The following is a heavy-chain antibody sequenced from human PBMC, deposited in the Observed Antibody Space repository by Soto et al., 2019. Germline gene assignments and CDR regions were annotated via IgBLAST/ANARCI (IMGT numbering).Heavy chain of an antibody. CDR3: AKAEGWFDP. CDR2: ISYDGSNK. J-gene: IGHJ5*02. Sequence: VQLVESGGGLVKPGGSLRLSCAASGFTFSSYGMHWVRQAPGKGLEWVAVISYDGSNKYYADSVKGRFTISRDNSKNTLYLQMNSLRAEDTAVYYCAKAEGWFDPWGQGTLVTVSS. CDR1: GFTFSSYG. V-gene: IGHV3-30*18.